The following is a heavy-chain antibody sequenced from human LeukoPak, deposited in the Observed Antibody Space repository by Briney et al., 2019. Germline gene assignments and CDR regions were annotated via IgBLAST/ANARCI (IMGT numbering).Heavy chain of an antibody. CDR3: ARDKQYDTTQGGFDP. J-gene: IGHJ5*02. CDR1: GGTFSRYS. V-gene: IGHV1-69*06. D-gene: IGHD2/OR15-2a*01. Sequence: GASVKVSCKASGGTFSRYSINWVRQAPGQGLEWMVGIIPIFGTANYAQKFQDRVTITADKSTSTASMELSSLRSEDTAVYYCARDKQYDTTQGGFDPWGQGTLVTVSS. CDR2: IIPIFGTA.